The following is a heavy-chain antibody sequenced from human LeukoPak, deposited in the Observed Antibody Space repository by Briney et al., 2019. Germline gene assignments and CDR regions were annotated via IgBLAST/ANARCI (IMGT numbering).Heavy chain of an antibody. CDR1: GGSISRGSYY. Sequence: SETLSLTCTVSGGSISRGSYYWTWIRQPAGKGLEWIGRISNSGTTNYNPSLKSRVTMSVDTSRNQFSLNLNSVTAADTAIYYCARWDGDPWGQGTLVTVSS. V-gene: IGHV4-61*02. CDR2: ISNSGTT. J-gene: IGHJ5*02. CDR3: ARWDGDP. D-gene: IGHD1-26*01.